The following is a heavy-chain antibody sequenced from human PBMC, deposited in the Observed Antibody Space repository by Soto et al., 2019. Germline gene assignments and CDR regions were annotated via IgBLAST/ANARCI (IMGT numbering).Heavy chain of an antibody. J-gene: IGHJ4*02. D-gene: IGHD3-16*02. CDR2: INVGDDKT. CDR1: GKNFDNFA. Sequence: QVQLVQSGAEVKKPGASVRLSCKVSGKNFDNFAVHWVRQTPGQRPEWMGRINVGDDKTKYSEKFQGRVIVSYDTSATTAYMELRALSSEDTAVYYCARAKYDYIWGSYHPFDQWAQGAQVTVAS. V-gene: IGHV1-3*01. CDR3: ARAKYDYIWGSYHPFDQ.